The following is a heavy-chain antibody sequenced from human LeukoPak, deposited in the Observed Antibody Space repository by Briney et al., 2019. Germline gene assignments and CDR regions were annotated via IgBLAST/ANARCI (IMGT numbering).Heavy chain of an antibody. V-gene: IGHV1-2*02. CDR2: IKPNRGGT. CDR3: AILRGYSVSRSSFDS. Sequence: ASVKVSCKASGYIFTKFGVTWVRQAPGQGLEWMGWIKPNRGGTNYAQKFQGRVTVTWDTSISTVYLELTGLRSDDTAVYYCAILRGYSVSRSSFDSWGQGTLVTVSS. D-gene: IGHD5/OR15-5a*01. CDR1: GYIFTKFG. J-gene: IGHJ4*02.